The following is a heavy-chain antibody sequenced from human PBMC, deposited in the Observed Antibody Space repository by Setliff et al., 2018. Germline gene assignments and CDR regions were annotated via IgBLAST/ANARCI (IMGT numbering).Heavy chain of an antibody. J-gene: IGHJ5*02. D-gene: IGHD3-16*02. CDR1: GGSISSSSYY. V-gene: IGHV4-39*01. Sequence: SETLSLTCTVSGGSISSSSYYWGWIRQPPGKGLEWIGSIYYSGSTYYNPSLKSRVTISVDTSKNQFSLNLSSVTAADTAVYYCARVNPTMITFGGVIVIWFDPWGQGTLVTVSS. CDR2: IYYSGST. CDR3: ARVNPTMITFGGVIVIWFDP.